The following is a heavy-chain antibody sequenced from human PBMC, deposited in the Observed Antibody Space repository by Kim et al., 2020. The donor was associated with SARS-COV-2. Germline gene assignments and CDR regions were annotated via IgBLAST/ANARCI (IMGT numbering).Heavy chain of an antibody. V-gene: IGHV1-18*01. D-gene: IGHD3-16*01. CDR2: INTNEGDT. CDR3: VRGTWGAINDY. J-gene: IGHJ4*02. CDR1: GDTSMKSG. Sequence: ASVKVSCKTSGDTSMKSGFSWVRQAPGQGLEWMGWINTNEGDTKYALKFQDRVTMTTDSSTSTAYMELRSLNSDDTAVYYCVRGTWGAINDYWVQGTLVT.